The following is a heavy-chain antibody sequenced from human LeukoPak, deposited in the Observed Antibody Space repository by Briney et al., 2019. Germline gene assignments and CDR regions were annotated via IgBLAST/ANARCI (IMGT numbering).Heavy chain of an antibody. Sequence: GGSLRLSCAASGFTFSSHAMSWVRQAPGKGLEWVTAISGSGGSTYYADSVKGRFTISRDNSKNTLYLQMNSLRAEDTAVYYCAKVGLRFLEWLLPLDYWGQGTLVTVTS. J-gene: IGHJ4*02. D-gene: IGHD3-3*01. CDR2: ISGSGGST. CDR3: AKVGLRFLEWLLPLDY. CDR1: GFTFSSHA. V-gene: IGHV3-23*01.